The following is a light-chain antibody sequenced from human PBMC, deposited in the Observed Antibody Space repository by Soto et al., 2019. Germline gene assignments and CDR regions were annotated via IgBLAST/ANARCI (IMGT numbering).Light chain of an antibody. J-gene: IGKJ3*01. CDR2: AAS. CDR3: QQSYSSPFT. CDR1: QSISSY. V-gene: IGKV1-39*01. Sequence: DIQMTQSPSSLSASVGDRVTITCRASQSISSYLNWYQQKPGKAPKLLIYAASSLQSGVPSRFSRSGSGTDFTLPTTSLQPEDFATYYCQQSYSSPFTFGPGTKVDI.